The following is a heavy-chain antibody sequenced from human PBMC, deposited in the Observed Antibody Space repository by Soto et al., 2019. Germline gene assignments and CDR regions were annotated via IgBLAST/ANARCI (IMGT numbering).Heavy chain of an antibody. CDR3: AKWEGLGSDYYYYAMDV. CDR1: GGSLSSGGYY. Sequence: SETLSLTCTLSGGSLSSGGYYWTWIRQHPGKGLEWIAYIYHSGYTFYNPSLKSRVTMSVDTSKNQFSLKLRSVTAADTAVYYCAKWEGLGSDYYYYAMDVWGQGTTVTVSS. D-gene: IGHD1-26*01. V-gene: IGHV4-31*03. CDR2: IYHSGYT. J-gene: IGHJ6*02.